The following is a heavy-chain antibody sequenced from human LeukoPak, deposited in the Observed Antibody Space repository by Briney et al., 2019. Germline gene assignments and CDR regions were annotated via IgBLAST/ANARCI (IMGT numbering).Heavy chain of an antibody. CDR2: ISYDGSNK. V-gene: IGHV3-30*03. J-gene: IGHJ6*03. CDR1: GFTFSSYG. CDR3: AEIVVVPAAMGYYMDV. D-gene: IGHD2-2*01. Sequence: GRSLRLSCAASGFTFSSYGMHWVRQAPGKGLEWVAVISYDGSNKYYADSVKGRFTISRDNSKNTLYLQMNSLRSEDTAVYYCAEIVVVPAAMGYYMDVWGKGTTVTVSS.